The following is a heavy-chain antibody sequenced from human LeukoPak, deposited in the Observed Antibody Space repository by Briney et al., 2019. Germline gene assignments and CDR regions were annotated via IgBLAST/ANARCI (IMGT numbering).Heavy chain of an antibody. J-gene: IGHJ4*02. D-gene: IGHD4-23*01. Sequence: SETLSLTCAVYGGSLSGYYWGWIRQPPGKGLEWIGSIYHSGSTYYNPSLKSRVTISVDTSKNQFSLKLSSVTAADTAVYYCARAAEVVTLDYWGQGTLVTVSS. CDR2: IYHSGST. CDR1: GGSLSGYY. CDR3: ARAAEVVTLDY. V-gene: IGHV4-38-2*01.